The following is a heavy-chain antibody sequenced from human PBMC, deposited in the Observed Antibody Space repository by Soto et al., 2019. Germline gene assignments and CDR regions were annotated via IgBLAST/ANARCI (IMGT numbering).Heavy chain of an antibody. D-gene: IGHD4-17*01. CDR2: ISYDGSNK. V-gene: IGHV3-30*18. CDR3: AKHLHGVTRYYYYYCMDV. CDR1: GFTFSSYG. Sequence: GGSLRRSCAASGFTFSSYGMHWVRQAPGKGLEWVAVISYDGSNKYYADSVKGRFTISRDHSKNTLYLQMNSLRAEDTAVYYCAKHLHGVTRYYYYYCMDVWVQVTTVTVPS. J-gene: IGHJ6*02.